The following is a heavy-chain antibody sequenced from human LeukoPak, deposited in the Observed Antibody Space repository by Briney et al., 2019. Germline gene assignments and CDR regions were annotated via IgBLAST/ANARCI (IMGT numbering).Heavy chain of an antibody. D-gene: IGHD2/OR15-2a*01. CDR2: IYYSEST. CDR3: ARDSTFYGMDV. CDR1: GGSISSDY. Sequence: SETLSLTCTVSGGSISSDYWSWIRQPPGKGLEWIGNIYYSESTKYNPSLKSRVTISVDTSKNQFSVKLSSVTAADTAVYYCARDSTFYGMDVWGQGTTVTVSS. V-gene: IGHV4-59*01. J-gene: IGHJ6*02.